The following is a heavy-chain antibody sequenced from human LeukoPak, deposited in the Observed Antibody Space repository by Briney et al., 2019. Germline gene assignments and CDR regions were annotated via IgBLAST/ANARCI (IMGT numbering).Heavy chain of an antibody. CDR3: ARADDGANSWVNY. CDR2: INSDGGGT. V-gene: IGHV3-74*01. Sequence: TGGSLRLSCAASGFTFSSYWMHWVRQAPGKGLVWISRINSDGGGTSYADSVKGRFTISRDNAKNTLYLQMNSLRAEDTAVYYCARADDGANSWVNYWGQGTLVTVSS. D-gene: IGHD4-23*01. CDR1: GFTFSSYW. J-gene: IGHJ4*02.